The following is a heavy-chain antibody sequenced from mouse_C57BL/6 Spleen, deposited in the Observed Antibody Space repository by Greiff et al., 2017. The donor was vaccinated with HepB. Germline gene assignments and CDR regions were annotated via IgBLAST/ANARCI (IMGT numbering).Heavy chain of an antibody. CDR3: ARRRKTVTDWFAY. CDR1: GYTFTSYW. D-gene: IGHD2-13*01. CDR2: IHPNSGST. V-gene: IGHV1-64*01. Sequence: QVQLQQPGAELVKPGASVKLSCKASGYTFTSYWMHWVKQRPGQGLEWIGMIHPNSGSTNYNEKFKSKATLTVDKSSRTAYMQLSSLTSEDSAVYYCARRRKTVTDWFAYWGQGTLVTVSA. J-gene: IGHJ3*01.